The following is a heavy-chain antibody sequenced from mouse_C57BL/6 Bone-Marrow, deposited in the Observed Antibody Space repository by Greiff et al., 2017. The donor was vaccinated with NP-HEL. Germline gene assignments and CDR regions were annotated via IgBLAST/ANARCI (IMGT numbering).Heavy chain of an antibody. CDR1: GYTFTSYW. CDR3: ARNYDYDNLDY. J-gene: IGHJ2*01. Sequence: QVQLQQPGAELVRPGSSVKLSCKASGYTFTSYWMDWVKQRPGQGLEWIGNIYPSDSETHYNQKFKDKATLTVDKSSSTAYMQLSSLTSEDSAVYYCARNYDYDNLDYWGQGTTLTVSS. CDR2: IYPSDSET. V-gene: IGHV1-61*01. D-gene: IGHD2-4*01.